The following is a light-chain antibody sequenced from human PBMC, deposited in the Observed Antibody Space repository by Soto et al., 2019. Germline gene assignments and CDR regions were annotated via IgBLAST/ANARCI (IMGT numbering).Light chain of an antibody. CDR3: QYLNGVPTIT. V-gene: IGKV1-9*01. Sequence: DIHLTQSPSILSASVGDRVTLPCRASQDVSDFLAWYQHAPGKAPNLLIYGGYTLQSGVPSRFSGSGSGTEFSLTITGLQPEDFATYYCQYLNGVPTITFGQGTRLEIK. J-gene: IGKJ5*01. CDR2: GGY. CDR1: QDVSDF.